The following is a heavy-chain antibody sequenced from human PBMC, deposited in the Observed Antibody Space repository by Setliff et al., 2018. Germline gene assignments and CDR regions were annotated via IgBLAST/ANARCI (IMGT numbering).Heavy chain of an antibody. V-gene: IGHV1-69*06. J-gene: IGHJ6*03. Sequence: GASVKVSRKASGGTFSSYAISWVRQAPGQGLEWMGKIIPIFGTANYAQKFQGRVTIIADKSTSTAYMELSSLRSEDTAVYYCARGWGVITIFGMDYYMDVWGKGTTVTVSS. CDR3: ARGWGVITIFGMDYYMDV. CDR1: GGTFSSYA. CDR2: IIPIFGTA. D-gene: IGHD3-3*01.